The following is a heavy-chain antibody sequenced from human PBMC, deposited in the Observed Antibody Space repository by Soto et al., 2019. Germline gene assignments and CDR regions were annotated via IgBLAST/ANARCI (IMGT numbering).Heavy chain of an antibody. CDR2: IKSKTDGGTT. D-gene: IGHD3-22*01. CDR3: TTDPISYYYDSSGSRFD. CDR1: GFTFSNAW. J-gene: IGHJ4*02. Sequence: PGGSLRLSCAASGFTFSNAWMSWVRQAPGKGLEWVGRIKSKTDGGTTDYAAPVKGRFTISRDDSKNTLYLQMNSLKTEDTAVYYCTTDPISYYYDSSGSRFDWGQGTLVTVSS. V-gene: IGHV3-15*01.